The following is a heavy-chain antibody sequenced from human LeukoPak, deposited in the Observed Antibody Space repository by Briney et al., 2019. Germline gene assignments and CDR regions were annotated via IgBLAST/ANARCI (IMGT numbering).Heavy chain of an antibody. CDR2: INHSGST. CDR3: ARHVVVPAAIPNYFDY. J-gene: IGHJ4*02. V-gene: IGHV4-34*01. CDR1: GGSFSGYY. Sequence: TSETLSLTCAVYGGSFSGYYWSWIRQPPGKGLEWIGEINHSGSTNYNPSLKSRVTISVDTSKNQFSLKLSSVTAADTAVYYCARHVVVPAAIPNYFDYWGQGTLVTVSS. D-gene: IGHD2-2*02.